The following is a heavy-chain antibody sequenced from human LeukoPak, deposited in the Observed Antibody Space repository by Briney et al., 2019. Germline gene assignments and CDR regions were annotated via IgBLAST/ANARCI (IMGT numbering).Heavy chain of an antibody. J-gene: IGHJ1*01. CDR2: INHSGST. D-gene: IGHD3-22*01. CDR3: ARYYDSSGYYPGTAYFQH. V-gene: IGHV4-34*01. Sequence: PSETLSLTCAVYGGTFTNYSWTWIRQPPGKGLEWIGEINHSGSTNYNPSFKSRGTISLDTSKNQSSLQLSSVTAADTAGYYSARYYDSSGYYPGTAYFQHWGQGTLVTVSS. CDR1: GGTFTNYS.